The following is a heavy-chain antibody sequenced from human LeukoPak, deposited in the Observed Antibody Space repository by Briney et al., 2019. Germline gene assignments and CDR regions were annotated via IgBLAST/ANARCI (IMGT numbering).Heavy chain of an antibody. CDR2: IIPILDVA. CDR1: VNNFTSYV. J-gene: IGHJ3*02. D-gene: IGHD3-22*01. V-gene: IGHV1-69*04. CDR3: TREGVYSPDGSGYHRDVFDI. Sequence: SVKVSCKASVNNFTSYVITWVGQAPRQGLEWVGRIIPILDVANSAQKFRGRVTITADKSTNTAHMELSSLTSEDTAVYYCTREGVYSPDGSGYHRDVFDIWGHGTLVIVSS.